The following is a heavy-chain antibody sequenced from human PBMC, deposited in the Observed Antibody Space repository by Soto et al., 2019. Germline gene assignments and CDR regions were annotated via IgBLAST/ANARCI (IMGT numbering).Heavy chain of an antibody. Sequence: SETLSLTCTVSGGSISSGGYYWSWIRQHPGKGLEWIGYIYYSGSTYYNPSLKSRVTISVDTSKNQFSLKLSSVTAADTAVYYCATSDSGYDFVWGQGTLVTVSS. CDR2: IYYSGST. D-gene: IGHD5-12*01. CDR3: ATSDSGYDFV. CDR1: GGSISSGGYY. J-gene: IGHJ4*02. V-gene: IGHV4-31*03.